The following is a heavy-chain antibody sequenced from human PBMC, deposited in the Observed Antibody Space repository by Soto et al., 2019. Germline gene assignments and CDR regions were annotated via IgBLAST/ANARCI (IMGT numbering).Heavy chain of an antibody. CDR2: ISYDGSNN. CDR3: ATSACSGGSSYLNWFDP. CDR1: GFTFSSYA. D-gene: IGHD2-15*01. V-gene: IGHV3-30-3*01. J-gene: IGHJ5*02. Sequence: QVQLLESGGGVVQPGRYLRRSCAASGFTFSSYAMHWVGQAPGKGLEWGAGISYDGSNNYYADYVKGRFTISRDNSKNTLYLQMNSLRAEDTAVYYCATSACSGGSSYLNWFDPWVQGTLVPVS.